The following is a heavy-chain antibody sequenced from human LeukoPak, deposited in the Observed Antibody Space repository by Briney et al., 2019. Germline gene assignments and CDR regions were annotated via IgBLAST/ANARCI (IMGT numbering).Heavy chain of an antibody. D-gene: IGHD3-10*01. Sequence: GGSLRLSCAASGFTLSSYWMTWVRQSPGKGLEWVAIIKPDGSDKYYVDSVRGRCTVSRDNAKNSLYLQMSSLRVEDTAVYYCARGGHRQKEFWGQGTLVTVSS. CDR1: GFTLSSYW. CDR2: IKPDGSDK. J-gene: IGHJ4*02. V-gene: IGHV3-7*01. CDR3: ARGGHRQKEF.